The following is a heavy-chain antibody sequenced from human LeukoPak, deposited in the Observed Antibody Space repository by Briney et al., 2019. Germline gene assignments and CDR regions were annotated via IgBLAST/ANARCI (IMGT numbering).Heavy chain of an antibody. CDR2: INWNGGST. J-gene: IGHJ4*02. Sequence: GGSLRLSCAASGFIFDDYGMFWVRQAPGKGLEWVSGINWNGGSTGYAESVQGRFTISRDNAKDSLYLQMNSLRAEDTAVYYCAKDGSRGYKYGYRVSMVWFDYWGQGSLVTVSS. CDR3: AKDGSRGYKYGYRVSMVWFDY. CDR1: GFIFDDYG. D-gene: IGHD5-18*01. V-gene: IGHV3-20*04.